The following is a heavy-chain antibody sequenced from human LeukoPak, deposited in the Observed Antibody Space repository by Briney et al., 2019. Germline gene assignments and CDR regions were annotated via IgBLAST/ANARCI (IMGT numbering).Heavy chain of an antibody. J-gene: IGHJ5*02. CDR1: GFTFDDYG. Sequence: PGGSLRLSCAASGFTFDDYGMSWVRQAPGKGLEWVSGINWNGGSTGYADSVKGRFTISRDNAKNSLYLQMNSLRAEDTALYYCAKDMFDYGDYGWFDPWGQGTLVTVSS. D-gene: IGHD4-17*01. V-gene: IGHV3-20*04. CDR2: INWNGGST. CDR3: AKDMFDYGDYGWFDP.